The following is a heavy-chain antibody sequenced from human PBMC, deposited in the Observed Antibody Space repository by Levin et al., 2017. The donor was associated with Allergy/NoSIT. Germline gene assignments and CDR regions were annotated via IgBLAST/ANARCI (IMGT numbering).Heavy chain of an antibody. CDR3: SRPQYSSSWPNYYYYGMDV. Sequence: GESLKISCAASGFTFSSYAMHWVRQAPGKGLEWVAVISYDGSNKYYADSVKGRFTISRDNSKNTLYLQMNSLRAEDTAVYYCSRPQYSSSWPNYYYYGMDVWGQGTTVTVSS. CDR1: GFTFSSYA. D-gene: IGHD6-13*01. V-gene: IGHV3-30-3*01. CDR2: ISYDGSNK. J-gene: IGHJ6*02.